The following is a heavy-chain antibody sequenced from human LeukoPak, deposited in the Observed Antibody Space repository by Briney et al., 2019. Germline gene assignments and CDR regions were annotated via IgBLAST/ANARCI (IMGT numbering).Heavy chain of an antibody. CDR1: GGSFSGYY. J-gene: IGHJ4*02. D-gene: IGHD3-16*01. CDR2: INHSGST. CDR3: ARVGIMIAIYYFDY. V-gene: IGHV4-34*01. Sequence: SETLTLTCAVYGGSFSGYYWSWIRQPPGKGLEWIGEINHSGSTNYNPSLKSRVTISVDTSKNQFSLKLSSVTAAGTAVYYCARVGIMIAIYYFDYWGQGTLVTVSS.